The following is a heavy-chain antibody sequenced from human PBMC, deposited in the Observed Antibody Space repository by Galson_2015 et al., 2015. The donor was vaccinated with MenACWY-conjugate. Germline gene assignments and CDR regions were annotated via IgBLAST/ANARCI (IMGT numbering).Heavy chain of an antibody. D-gene: IGHD5-18*01. CDR3: ARGRDTTMPMDAFDI. CDR1: GYTFTTYW. Sequence: QSGAEVKKPGESLKIPCKGSGYTFTTYWIAWVRQMPGKGLEWMGILYPGDSETRYSPPFQGQVTISADKSINTAYLQWTSLKASDTAMYYCARGRDTTMPMDAFDIWGQGTLVTVSS. V-gene: IGHV5-51*01. CDR2: LYPGDSET. J-gene: IGHJ3*02.